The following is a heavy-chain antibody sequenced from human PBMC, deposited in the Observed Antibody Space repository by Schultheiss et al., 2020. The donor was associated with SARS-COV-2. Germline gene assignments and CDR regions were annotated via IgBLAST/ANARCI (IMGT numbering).Heavy chain of an antibody. V-gene: IGHV3-33*03. CDR2: IWYDGSNK. D-gene: IGHD5-18*01. J-gene: IGHJ4*02. CDR3: AKSGGFAYGRIPFDY. Sequence: GGSLRLSCAASGFTFSRYGMHWVRQAPGKGLEWVAVIWYDGSNKYYAGSVKGRFTISRDNAKNSVYLQMNSLRGEDTAVYYCAKSGGFAYGRIPFDYWAQGTLVTVSS. CDR1: GFTFSRYG.